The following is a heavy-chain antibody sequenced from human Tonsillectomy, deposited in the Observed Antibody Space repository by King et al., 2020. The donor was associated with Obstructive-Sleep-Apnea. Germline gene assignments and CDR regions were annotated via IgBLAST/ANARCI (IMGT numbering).Heavy chain of an antibody. Sequence: VQLVESGAEVKRPGESLKISCKGSGYRFTNFWIGWVRQMPGKGLEWMGIIFPGDSDTTYSPSFRGQVTISADQSISTAYLPWSRLKASDTAMYYCARGTDGYLDLWGHGTLVTVSS. J-gene: IGHJ2*01. CDR2: IFPGDSDT. CDR1: GYRFTNFW. V-gene: IGHV5-51*01. CDR3: ARGTDGYLDL.